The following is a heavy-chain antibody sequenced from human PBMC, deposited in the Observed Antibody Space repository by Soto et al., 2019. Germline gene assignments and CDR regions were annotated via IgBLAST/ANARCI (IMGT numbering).Heavy chain of an antibody. CDR3: ARYSGEYYGMDV. D-gene: IGHD5-12*01. Sequence: ASVKVSCKASGGTFSSYAISWVREAPGQGLEWMGGIILIFGTANYAQKFQGRVTITADKSTSTAYMELSSLRSEDTAVYYCARYSGEYYGMDVWGQGTTVTVSS. CDR1: GGTFSSYA. J-gene: IGHJ6*02. V-gene: IGHV1-69*06. CDR2: IILIFGTA.